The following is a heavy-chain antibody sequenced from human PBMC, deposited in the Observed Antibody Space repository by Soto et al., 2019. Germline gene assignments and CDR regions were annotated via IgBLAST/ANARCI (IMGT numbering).Heavy chain of an antibody. J-gene: IGHJ4*02. CDR2: INPITGGT. Sequence: ASVNVDCTASGYTFTSYYIHWVRQAPGQGLEWMGWINPITGGTNYAPKFQGRVTMTRDTSITTAYMELSRLRSDDTAVYYCARNYYDSRDRGYLQFWCQGPLVTV. V-gene: IGHV1-2*02. CDR3: ARNYYDSRDRGYLQF. D-gene: IGHD3-22*01. CDR1: GYTFTSYY.